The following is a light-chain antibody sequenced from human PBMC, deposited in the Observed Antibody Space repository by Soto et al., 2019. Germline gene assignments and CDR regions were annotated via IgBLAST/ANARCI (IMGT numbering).Light chain of an antibody. J-gene: IGKJ1*01. CDR3: QQYGRSRPWT. V-gene: IGKV3-20*01. CDR1: QSVSSSY. CDR2: GAS. Sequence: EIVWTQSPGTLSLSPGERATLSCRASQSVSSSYLAWYQQKPGQATRLLIYGASSRATGIPDRFSGSGSGTDVTLTISRLEPEDFAVYYWQQYGRSRPWTFGQGTKVESK.